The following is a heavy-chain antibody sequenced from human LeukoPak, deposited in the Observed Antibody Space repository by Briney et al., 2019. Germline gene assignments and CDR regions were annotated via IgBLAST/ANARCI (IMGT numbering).Heavy chain of an antibody. J-gene: IGHJ4*02. CDR3: AVSSITMVRGVIITHYFDY. D-gene: IGHD3-10*01. Sequence: SETLSLTCTVSGGSIRSYYWSWIRQPAGKGLEWIGRIYTSGSTNYNPSLKSRVTMSVDTSKNQFSLKLSSVTAADTAVYYCAVSSITMVRGVIITHYFDYWGQGTLVTVSS. V-gene: IGHV4-4*07. CDR2: IYTSGST. CDR1: GGSIRSYY.